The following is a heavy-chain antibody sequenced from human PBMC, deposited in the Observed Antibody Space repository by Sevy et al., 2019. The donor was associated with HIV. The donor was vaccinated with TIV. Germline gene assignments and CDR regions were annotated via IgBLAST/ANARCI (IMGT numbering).Heavy chain of an antibody. J-gene: IGHJ3*01. Sequence: GGSLRLSCEAFGFIISDYEMMWVRQAPGKGLEWVSYISPSRTTIYHAVSPKGRFTTSRDNARNSLSLHLDNLRAEDTALYDGARQYFLPECGSTNCPPAAYDLWGQGTMVTVSS. V-gene: IGHV3-48*03. D-gene: IGHD2-2*01. CDR1: GFIISDYE. CDR3: ARQYFLPECGSTNCPPAAYDL. CDR2: ISPSRTTI.